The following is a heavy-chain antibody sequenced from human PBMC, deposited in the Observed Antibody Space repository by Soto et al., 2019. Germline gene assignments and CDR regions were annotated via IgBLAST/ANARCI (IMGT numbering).Heavy chain of an antibody. Sequence: QVQLQQWGARLLKPSETLSLRCAVHGGSFTGYYCSWIRQPPGKGLEWIGEINHDGTANYSPSLASRVTISVDTSKNHFSLNLISVTAADTAVYYCARGQARYSSSLDYYWGQGTLVTVSS. CDR2: INHDGTA. CDR3: ARGQARYSSSLDYY. J-gene: IGHJ4*02. D-gene: IGHD6-13*01. CDR1: GGSFTGYY. V-gene: IGHV4-34*01.